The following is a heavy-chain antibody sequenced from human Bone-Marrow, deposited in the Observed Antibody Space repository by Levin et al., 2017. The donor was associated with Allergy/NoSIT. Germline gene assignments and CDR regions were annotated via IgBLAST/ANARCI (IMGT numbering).Heavy chain of an antibody. D-gene: IGHD6-13*01. V-gene: IGHV3-48*01. CDR2: IGGDNYTK. CDR3: AREGSWSSTWLGNYYFDY. J-gene: IGHJ4*02. CDR1: GFTFSSYG. Sequence: GGSLRLPCDASGFTFSSYGIIWVRQAPGKGLEWVSYIGGDNYTKYYADSVKGRFTISRDNVKKSLYLQMNSLRGEDTAVYYCAREGSWSSTWLGNYYFDYWGQGTLVTVSS.